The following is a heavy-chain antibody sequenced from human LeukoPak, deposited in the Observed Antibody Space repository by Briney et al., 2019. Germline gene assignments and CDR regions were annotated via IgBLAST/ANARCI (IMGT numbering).Heavy chain of an antibody. CDR2: INQDGSNK. V-gene: IGHV3-7*05. J-gene: IGHJ4*02. CDR1: GFTFSSFW. D-gene: IGHD6-19*01. Sequence: GGSLRLSCAASGFTFSSFWMSWVRQAPGKGLEWVANINQDGSNKYYVDSLKGRFTISRDNAKNSLFLQMNRLGAEDTAVYYCVRDIAVAANHDSWGQGTLVTVSS. CDR3: VRDIAVAANHDS.